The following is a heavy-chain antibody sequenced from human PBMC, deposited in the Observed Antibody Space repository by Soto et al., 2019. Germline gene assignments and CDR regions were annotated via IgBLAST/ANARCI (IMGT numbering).Heavy chain of an antibody. J-gene: IGHJ4*02. V-gene: IGHV4-61*01. CDR1: GDAVSSDNYY. CDR3: ARDIRGYSRAFDY. Sequence: SETLSLTCTVSGDAVSSDNYYGTWIRQPPGKGLEWIGYIYSSGSTNYNPSLKSRVTISLDTSSNQFSLKLTSVTAADTAVYYCARDIRGYSRAFDYCGQGTLVTVSS. CDR2: IYSSGST. D-gene: IGHD5-18*01.